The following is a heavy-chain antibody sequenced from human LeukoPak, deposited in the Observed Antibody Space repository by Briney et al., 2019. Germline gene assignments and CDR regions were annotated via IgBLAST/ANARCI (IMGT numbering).Heavy chain of an antibody. D-gene: IGHD3-22*01. CDR3: ARVSYYDSSGYYFLSYVDY. CDR2: ISYDGSNK. Sequence: GGSLRLSCAASGFTFSTYTIHWVRQAPGKGLEWVAVISYDGSNKYYADSVKGRFTLSRDNSKDTLYLQMDSLRAEDTAVYSCARVSYYDSSGYYFLSYVDYWGQGTLVTVSS. J-gene: IGHJ4*02. V-gene: IGHV3-30*04. CDR1: GFTFSTYT.